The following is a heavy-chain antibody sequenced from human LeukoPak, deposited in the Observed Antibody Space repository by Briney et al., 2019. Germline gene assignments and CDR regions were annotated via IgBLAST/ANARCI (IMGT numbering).Heavy chain of an antibody. D-gene: IGHD3-3*01. CDR3: ARDPGVVAFHYFDF. CDR2: IGGLGGST. Sequence: PGGSLRLSCAASGFSFSNYAMSWVRQAPGKGLEWVSAIGGLGGSTYYADSVKGRFTISRDNSKNTVYLEMNSLRAEDTALYYCARDPGVVAFHYFDFWGQGILVTVSS. V-gene: IGHV3-23*01. J-gene: IGHJ4*02. CDR1: GFSFSNYA.